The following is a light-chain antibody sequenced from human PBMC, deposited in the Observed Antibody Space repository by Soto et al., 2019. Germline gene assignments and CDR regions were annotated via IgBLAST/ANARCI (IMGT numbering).Light chain of an antibody. CDR3: KQYNTYWR. J-gene: IGKJ1*01. CDR2: KAS. V-gene: IGKV1-5*03. CDR1: QSVSSW. Sequence: DNQNTLYLSTLPITEEKRVTITCRASQSVSSWLAWYQQKPGKAPKLLIYKASSLQSGVSSMFSGSGAVREFSVAFSILQPDYFAXKCCKQYNTYWRFGPGTRVEIK.